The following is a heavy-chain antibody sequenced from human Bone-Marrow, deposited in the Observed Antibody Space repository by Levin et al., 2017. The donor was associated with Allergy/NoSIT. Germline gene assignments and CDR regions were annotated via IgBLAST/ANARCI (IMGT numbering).Heavy chain of an antibody. D-gene: IGHD1-1*01. Sequence: GGSLRLSCATSGFRFNNYGMHWVRQAPGKGLEWVAVIWYDGTNEYYPESVKGRFTISRDNSKSTLFLQMKSLRAEDTGVYYCARMDARTGIDHWGQGTLVPVSS. CDR2: IWYDGTNE. J-gene: IGHJ4*02. V-gene: IGHV3-33*01. CDR1: GFRFNNYG. CDR3: ARMDARTGIDH.